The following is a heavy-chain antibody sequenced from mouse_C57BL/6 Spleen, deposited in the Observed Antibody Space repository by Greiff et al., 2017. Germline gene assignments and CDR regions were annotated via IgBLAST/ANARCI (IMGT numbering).Heavy chain of an antibody. Sequence: EVQLQQSGPELVKPGASVKISCKASGYTFTDYYMNWVKQSHGKSLEWIGDINPNNGGTSYNQKFKGKATLTVDKSSSTAYMELRSLTSEYSAVYYCARQANSDYPFAYWGQGTLVTVSA. D-gene: IGHD2-4*01. J-gene: IGHJ3*01. CDR3: ARQANSDYPFAY. V-gene: IGHV1-26*01. CDR2: INPNNGGT. CDR1: GYTFTDYY.